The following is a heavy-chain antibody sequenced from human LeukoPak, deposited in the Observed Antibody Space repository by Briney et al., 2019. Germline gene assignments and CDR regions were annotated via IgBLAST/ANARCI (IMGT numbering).Heavy chain of an antibody. J-gene: IGHJ4*02. Sequence: GGSLRLSCAASGFTFSSYSMNWVRQAPGKGLEWVSSISSSSSYIYYADSVKGRFTISRDNAKNSLYLQMNSLRAEDTAVYYCAKDGYCSSTSCYKSHHFDYWGQGTLVTVSS. CDR3: AKDGYCSSTSCYKSHHFDY. CDR2: ISSSSSYI. V-gene: IGHV3-21*01. CDR1: GFTFSSYS. D-gene: IGHD2-2*02.